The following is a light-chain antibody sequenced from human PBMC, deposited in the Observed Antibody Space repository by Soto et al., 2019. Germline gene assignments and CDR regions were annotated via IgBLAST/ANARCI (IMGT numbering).Light chain of an antibody. V-gene: IGLV2-8*01. J-gene: IGLJ2*01. CDR1: SSDVGGYNY. Sequence: QSVLTQPPSASGSPGQSVTISCTGTSSDVGGYNYVSWYQHHPGKVPRLMIYEVNKRPSGVPDRFSGSKSGNTASLTVSGLQAEDEADYYCRSYASSNNLVFGGGTKLTVL. CDR2: EVN. CDR3: RSYASSNNLV.